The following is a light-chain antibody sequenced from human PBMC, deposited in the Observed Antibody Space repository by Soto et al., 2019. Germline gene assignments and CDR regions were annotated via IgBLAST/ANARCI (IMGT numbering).Light chain of an antibody. J-gene: IGLJ1*01. Sequence: QSVLTQPASVSGSPGQSITISCTGTSSDVGGYNYVSWYQQHPGKAPKLMIYEVSNRPSGVSNRFSGSQSGNTASLTISGLQAEDEADYYCSSYTSSSTLVFGTGTKVTV. CDR1: SSDVGGYNY. CDR3: SSYTSSSTLV. CDR2: EVS. V-gene: IGLV2-14*01.